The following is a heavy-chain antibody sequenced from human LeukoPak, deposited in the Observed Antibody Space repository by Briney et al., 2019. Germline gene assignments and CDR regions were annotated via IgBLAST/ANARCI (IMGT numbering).Heavy chain of an antibody. CDR2: IYHSGST. CDR1: GGSISSGGYS. V-gene: IGHV4-30-2*01. Sequence: KPSETLSLTCAVSGGSISSGGYSWSWIRQPPGKGLEWIGYIYHSGSTYYNPSLKSRVTISVDTSKNQFSLKLSSVTAADTAVYYCARGYCSSTSCYTFDYWGQGTLVTVSS. J-gene: IGHJ4*02. D-gene: IGHD2-2*01. CDR3: ARGYCSSTSCYTFDY.